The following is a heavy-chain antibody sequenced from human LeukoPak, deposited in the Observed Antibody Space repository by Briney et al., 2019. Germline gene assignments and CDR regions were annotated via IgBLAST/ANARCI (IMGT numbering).Heavy chain of an antibody. CDR2: INPKSGGT. CDR1: EYTFTGYY. V-gene: IGHV1-2*02. D-gene: IGHD3-10*01. CDR3: AVITMVRGVTPEP. J-gene: IGHJ5*02. Sequence: ASVKVSCKASEYTFTGYYIHWVRQAPGQGLEWMGWINPKSGGTNYAQKFQGRVTMTRDTSISTAYMELSRLRSDDTAVYYCAVITMVRGVTPEPWGQGTLVTVSS.